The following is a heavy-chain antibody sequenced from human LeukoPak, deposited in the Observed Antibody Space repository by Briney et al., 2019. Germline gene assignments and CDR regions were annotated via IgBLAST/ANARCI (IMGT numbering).Heavy chain of an antibody. V-gene: IGHV3-21*01. CDR1: GFTFSSYS. D-gene: IGHD1-14*01. J-gene: IGHJ5*02. CDR2: ISSSSSYI. Sequence: GGSLRLSCAASGFTFSSYSMNWVRQAPGKGLEWVSSISSSSSYIYYADSVKGRFTISRDNAKNSLYLQMNSLRAEDTAVYYCARGSKTTPNNWFDPWGQGTLVTVSS. CDR3: ARGSKTTPNNWFDP.